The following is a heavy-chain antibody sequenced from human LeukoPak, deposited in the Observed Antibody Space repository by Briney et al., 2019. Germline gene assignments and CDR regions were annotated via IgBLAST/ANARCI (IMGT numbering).Heavy chain of an antibody. Sequence: GGSLRLSCAASGFTFSNAWMSWVRQAPGKGREWVGRIKSKTDGGTTDYAAPVKGRFTISRDDSKITLYLQMNSLKTEDTAVYYCTTCGYSYGSDYWGQGTLVTVSS. CDR3: TTCGYSYGSDY. D-gene: IGHD5-18*01. J-gene: IGHJ4*02. V-gene: IGHV3-15*01. CDR2: IKSKTDGGTT. CDR1: GFTFSNAW.